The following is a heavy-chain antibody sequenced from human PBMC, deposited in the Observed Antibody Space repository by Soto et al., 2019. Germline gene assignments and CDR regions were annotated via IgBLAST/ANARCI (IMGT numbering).Heavy chain of an antibody. CDR1: GGSISSGGYY. V-gene: IGHV4-31*03. Sequence: PSETLSLTCTVSGGSISSGGYYWSWIRQHPGKGLEWIGYIYYSGSTYYNPSLKSRVTISVDTSKNQFSLNLNSVTAADTAVYYCAREGYNYNGMDVWGQGTTVT. CDR3: AREGYNYNGMDV. J-gene: IGHJ6*02. CDR2: IYYSGST.